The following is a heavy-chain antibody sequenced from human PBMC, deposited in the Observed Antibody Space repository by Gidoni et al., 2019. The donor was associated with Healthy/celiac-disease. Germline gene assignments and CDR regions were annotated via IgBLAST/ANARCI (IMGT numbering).Heavy chain of an antibody. D-gene: IGHD3-22*01. CDR2: INHSGST. CDR3: ARRPLLGLLRNWFDP. CDR1: GGSFSGYY. Sequence: QVPLQQWGAGLLKPSETLSLTCAVYGGSFSGYYWSWIRQPPGKVREWIGEINHSGSTNYNPSLKSRVTISVDTSKNQFSLKLSSVTAADTAVYYCARRPLLGLLRNWFDPWGQGTLVTVSS. J-gene: IGHJ5*02. V-gene: IGHV4-34*01.